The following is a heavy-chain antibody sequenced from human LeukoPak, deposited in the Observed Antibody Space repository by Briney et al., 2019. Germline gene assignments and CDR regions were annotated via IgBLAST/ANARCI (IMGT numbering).Heavy chain of an antibody. D-gene: IGHD3-16*01. Sequence: SVKVSCKASGGTFSSYAISWVRQAPGQGLEWMGRIIPIFGTANYAQKFQGRVTITTDESTSTAYMGLSSLRSEDTAVYYCAILGLYDLGAFDIWGQGTMVTVSS. CDR2: IIPIFGTA. CDR3: AILGLYDLGAFDI. V-gene: IGHV1-69*05. CDR1: GGTFSSYA. J-gene: IGHJ3*02.